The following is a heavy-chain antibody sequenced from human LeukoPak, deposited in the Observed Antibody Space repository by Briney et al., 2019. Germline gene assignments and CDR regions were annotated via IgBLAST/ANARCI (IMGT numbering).Heavy chain of an antibody. V-gene: IGHV4-38-2*02. CDR3: AREYYGSGSYYYYYYYMDV. J-gene: IGHJ6*03. Sequence: SETLSLTCTVSGYSISSGYYWGWIRQPPGKGLEWIGSIYHSGSTYYNPSLKSRVTISVDTSKNQFSLKLSSVTAADTAVYYCAREYYGSGSYYYYYYYMDVWGKGTTVTVPS. D-gene: IGHD3-10*01. CDR2: IYHSGST. CDR1: GYSISSGYY.